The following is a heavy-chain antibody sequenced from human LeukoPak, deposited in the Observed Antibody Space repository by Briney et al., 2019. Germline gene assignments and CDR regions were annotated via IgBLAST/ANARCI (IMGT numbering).Heavy chain of an antibody. D-gene: IGHD6-19*01. CDR2: IYPGGST. J-gene: IGHJ4*02. CDR3: ARRYSSGWFFDY. Sequence: SETLSLTCTVSGYSISSGHYWGWIRQPPGKGLEYIGTIYPGGSTYCNPSLKSRVTISVDTSKNQFSLKLSSVTAADTAVYYCARRYSSGWFFDYWGQGTLVTVSS. V-gene: IGHV4-38-2*02. CDR1: GYSISSGHY.